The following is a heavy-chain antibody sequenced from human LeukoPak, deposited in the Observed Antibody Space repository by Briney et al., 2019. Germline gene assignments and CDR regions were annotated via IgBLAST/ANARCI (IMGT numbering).Heavy chain of an antibody. V-gene: IGHV4-4*02. CDR1: GGSINSSNW. Sequence: SETLSLTCAVSGGSINSSNWWSWVRQPPGKGLEWIGEIYHSGSANYNPSLKSRVTISVDTSKNQFSLKLSSVTAADTAVYYCAREGAWFGESHFDYWGQGTLVTVSS. J-gene: IGHJ4*02. D-gene: IGHD3-10*01. CDR3: AREGAWFGESHFDY. CDR2: IYHSGSA.